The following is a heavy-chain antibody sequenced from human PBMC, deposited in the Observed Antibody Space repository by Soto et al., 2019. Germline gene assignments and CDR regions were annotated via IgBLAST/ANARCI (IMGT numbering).Heavy chain of an antibody. J-gene: IGHJ6*03. Sequence: PGGSLRLSCAASGFTFSSYGMHWVRQAPGKGLEWVAVISYDGSNKYYADSVKGRFTISRDNSKNTLYLQMNSLRAEDTAVYYCAKDLGDYSGYDEDYYYYYYMDVWGKGTTVTVSS. CDR2: ISYDGSNK. V-gene: IGHV3-30*18. D-gene: IGHD5-12*01. CDR3: AKDLGDYSGYDEDYYYYYYMDV. CDR1: GFTFSSYG.